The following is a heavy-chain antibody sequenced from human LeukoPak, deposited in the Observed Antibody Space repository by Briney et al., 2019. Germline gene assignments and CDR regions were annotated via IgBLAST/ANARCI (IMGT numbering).Heavy chain of an antibody. D-gene: IGHD6-13*01. CDR2: ISHRGST. Sequence: SSETLSLTCGVSGGSISISNWWSWVRQPPGEGLEWIGEISHRGSTNYNPSLKSRATISVDKSRNQFSLKLSSVTAADTAVYYCARVPSVYSSSWYFDYWGHGTLVTVSS. J-gene: IGHJ4*01. V-gene: IGHV4-4*02. CDR1: GGSISISNW. CDR3: ARVPSVYSSSWYFDY.